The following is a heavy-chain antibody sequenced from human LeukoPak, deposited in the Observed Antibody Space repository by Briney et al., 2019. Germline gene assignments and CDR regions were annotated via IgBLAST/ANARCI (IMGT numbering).Heavy chain of an antibody. CDR3: ARQYYHYYMDV. D-gene: IGHD2/OR15-2a*01. CDR1: GDSIRGTSFY. J-gene: IGHJ6*03. CDR2: FYYSGST. Sequence: SQTLSLTCDVSGDSIRGTSFYWGWVRQSPGTVMEWIGSFYYSGSTYYNSALEGRVTILADTSKNQLSLSVSSVTAADTAVYYCARQYYHYYMDVWGKGTTVTVSS. V-gene: IGHV4-39*07.